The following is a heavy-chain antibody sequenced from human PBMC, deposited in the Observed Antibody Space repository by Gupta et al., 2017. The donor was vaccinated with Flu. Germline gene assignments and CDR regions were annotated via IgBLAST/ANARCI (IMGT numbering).Heavy chain of an antibody. CDR3: ARPVGSGSNYNTGWIGP. V-gene: IGHV3-23*01. Sequence: EVQLLESGGGLVQPGGSLRRSCAASGLPFKIYAMIWVRQAPGKGLEWVSSIMGSGTRTYYADSVKGRFTISRDNSRDTLYLQMDGLRAEDTAVYYCARPVGSGSNYNTGWIGPWGRGTLVTVSS. J-gene: IGHJ5*02. CDR2: IMGSGTRT. CDR1: GLPFKIYA. D-gene: IGHD3-10*01.